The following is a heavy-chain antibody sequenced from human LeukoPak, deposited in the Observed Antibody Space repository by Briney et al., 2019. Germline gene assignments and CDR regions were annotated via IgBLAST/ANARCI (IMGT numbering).Heavy chain of an antibody. CDR3: ARVWSEDGYSYGN. D-gene: IGHD5-18*01. CDR1: GGSVSSYY. V-gene: IGHV4-4*08. CDR2: IHNSGRT. Sequence: PSETLSLTCSVSGGSVSSYYWSWIRQSPGKGLEWIGYIHNSGRTNYNPSLKSRVTGFVDTSKNQVSLRLSSVTAADTAVYYCARVWSEDGYSYGNWGQGTLVTVSS. J-gene: IGHJ4*02.